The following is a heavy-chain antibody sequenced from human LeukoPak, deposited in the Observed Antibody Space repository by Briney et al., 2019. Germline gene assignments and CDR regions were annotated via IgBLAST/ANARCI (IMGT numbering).Heavy chain of an antibody. D-gene: IGHD6-19*01. CDR2: INPLRGIT. J-gene: IGHJ5*02. CDR1: GYTFTDYY. V-gene: IGHV1-46*01. Sequence: GASVKVSCTASGYTFTDYYVHWVRQAPGLGLEWMGIINPLRGITIYAQKFQGRVTMTSDTSTNTVYMELSSLISEDTAVYYCTRTIGYRPVAGPKEKWFDPWGQGTLVTVSS. CDR3: TRTIGYRPVAGPKEKWFDP.